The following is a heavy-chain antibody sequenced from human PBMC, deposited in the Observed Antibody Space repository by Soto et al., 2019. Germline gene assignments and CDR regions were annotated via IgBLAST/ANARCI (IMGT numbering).Heavy chain of an antibody. V-gene: IGHV3-23*01. CDR3: AKDSPYYYDSSGYLGRVPYYYYGMDV. D-gene: IGHD3-22*01. Sequence: PGGSLILSCAASGFTFSSYAMSWVRQAPGKGLEWVSAISGSGGSTYYADSVKGRFTISRDNSKNTPYLQMNSLRAEDTAVYYCAKDSPYYYDSSGYLGRVPYYYYGMDVWGQGTTVTVSS. J-gene: IGHJ6*02. CDR2: ISGSGGST. CDR1: GFTFSSYA.